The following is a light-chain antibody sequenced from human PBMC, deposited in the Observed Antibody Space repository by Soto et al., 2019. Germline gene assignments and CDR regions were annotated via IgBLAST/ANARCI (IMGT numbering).Light chain of an antibody. CDR2: VAS. J-gene: IGKJ1*01. Sequence: DIQLTQSPSFLSASVGDRVTITCRASQGISSYLAWYQQKPGKAPKLLIYVASTLQSGVPSRFSGSGSGAEFTLTISSLQSEDFAVYYCHQYNFWPTFGQGTKVDIK. CDR3: HQYNFWPT. V-gene: IGKV1-9*01. CDR1: QGISSY.